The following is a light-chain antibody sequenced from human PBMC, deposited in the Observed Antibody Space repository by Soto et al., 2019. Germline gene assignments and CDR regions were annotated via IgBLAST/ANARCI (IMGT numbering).Light chain of an antibody. CDR3: SSYSSNIALIL. CDR2: EVI. CDR1: TSDVGGYKY. V-gene: IGLV2-14*01. J-gene: IGLJ2*01. Sequence: QSVLTQPASVSGSPGQSITTSCTGSTSDVGGYKYVSWYQHHPGKAPKLIIYEVIERPSGVSTRFSGSKSGNTASLTISGLQAEDEADYYCSSYSSNIALILLGGGTKVTVL.